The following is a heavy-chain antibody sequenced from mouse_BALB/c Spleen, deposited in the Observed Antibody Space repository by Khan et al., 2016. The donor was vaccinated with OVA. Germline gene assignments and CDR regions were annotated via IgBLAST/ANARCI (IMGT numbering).Heavy chain of an antibody. Sequence: EVELVESGGGLVQPGGSRKLSCTASGFTFSSYGMYWVRQAPERGLEWVAYISSGSSTLHYADTVKGRFTISRDNPKNTLFLQMTSLRSEDTAMYYCARSSSTMVTTGLSYWGQGTLVTVSA. CDR3: ARSSSTMVTTGLSY. V-gene: IGHV5-17*02. CDR1: GFTFSSYG. CDR2: ISSGSSTL. D-gene: IGHD2-2*01. J-gene: IGHJ3*01.